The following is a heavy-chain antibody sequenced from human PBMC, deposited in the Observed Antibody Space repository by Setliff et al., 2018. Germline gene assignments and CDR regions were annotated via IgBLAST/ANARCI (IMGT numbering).Heavy chain of an antibody. CDR1: GFIVSNNE. V-gene: IGHV3-53*01. CDR3: GRDPNGDYIGAFDM. CDR2: TYSDGRT. D-gene: IGHD4-17*01. J-gene: IGHJ3*02. Sequence: GGSLRLSCEVSGFIVSNNEMSWVRQAPGKGLEWVSVTYSDGRTNYADSVKGRFIISRDNSKNMLYLQMSSLRAEDTAVYYCGRDPNGDYIGAFDMWGQGTMVTVSS.